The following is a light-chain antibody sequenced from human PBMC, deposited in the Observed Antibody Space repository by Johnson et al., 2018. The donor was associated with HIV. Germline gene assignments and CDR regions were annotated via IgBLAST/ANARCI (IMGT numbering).Light chain of an antibody. CDR3: GTWDSNLRKV. CDR2: ENN. Sequence: QSVLTQPPSVSAAPGQKVTISCSGSSSNIGNNYVSWYRQLPGTAHKLLIYENNKRPSGIPDRFSGSKSGTSATLGITGLQTGDEADYYCGTWDSNLRKVFGTGTKFPDL. V-gene: IGLV1-51*01. J-gene: IGLJ1*01. CDR1: SSNIGNNY.